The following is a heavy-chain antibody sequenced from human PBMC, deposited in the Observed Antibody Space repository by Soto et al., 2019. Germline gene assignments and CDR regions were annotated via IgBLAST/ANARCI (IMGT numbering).Heavy chain of an antibody. D-gene: IGHD3-22*01. CDR2: LSWNSGFS. V-gene: IGHV3-9*01. Sequence: EMLLVESGGGLVQPGRSLRLSCGGSGFSFDDYTMHWVRQAPGKGPEWVASLSWNSGFSGYADSVKGRFTISRDNAQSSVHLQMNNLRTEDTALYYCAKGRGTIVVTDAYDIWGQGTMVT. J-gene: IGHJ3*02. CDR1: GFSFDDYT. CDR3: AKGRGTIVVTDAYDI.